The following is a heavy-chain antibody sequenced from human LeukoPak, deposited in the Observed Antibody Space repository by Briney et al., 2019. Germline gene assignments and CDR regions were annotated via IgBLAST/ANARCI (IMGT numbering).Heavy chain of an antibody. J-gene: IGHJ4*02. CDR1: GYTFTGYY. V-gene: IGHV1-2*02. D-gene: IGHD3-22*01. CDR2: INPNSGGT. Sequence: GASVKVSCKASGYTFTGYYMHWVRQAPGQGPEWMGWINPNSGGTNYAQKFQGRVTMTRDTSISTAYMELSRLRSDDTAVYYCARSLLPRAGHFDYWGQGTLVTVSS. CDR3: ARSLLPRAGHFDY.